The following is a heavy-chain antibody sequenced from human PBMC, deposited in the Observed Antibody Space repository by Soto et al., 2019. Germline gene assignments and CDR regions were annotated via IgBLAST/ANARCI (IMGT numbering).Heavy chain of an antibody. Sequence: ASVKVSCKASGYTFTGYYIHWVRQAPGQGLEWMGWINPNSGGTNYAQKFQGRVTMTRDTSISTAYMELSRLRSDDTAVYYCAREEMIVVVITSPYYYGMDVWGQGTTVTVSS. CDR3: AREEMIVVVITSPYYYGMDV. CDR1: GYTFTGYY. V-gene: IGHV1-2*02. J-gene: IGHJ6*02. D-gene: IGHD3-22*01. CDR2: INPNSGGT.